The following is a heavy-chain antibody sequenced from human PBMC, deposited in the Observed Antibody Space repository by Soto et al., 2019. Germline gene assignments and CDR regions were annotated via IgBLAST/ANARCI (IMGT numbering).Heavy chain of an antibody. Sequence: SGPKLVNHTQTLRLTCTFSGFSLTTRQVGVGWIRQPPGQALEWVALIYWDDDKRYNPSLKTRVTITKDTSKNQVVLTMTNMDPVDTATYYCAHRQLYNGAWNEGTFDYWGQGALVTVSS. V-gene: IGHV2-5*02. CDR1: GFSLTTRQVG. CDR2: IYWDDDK. J-gene: IGHJ4*02. CDR3: AHRQLYNGAWNEGTFDY. D-gene: IGHD1-1*01.